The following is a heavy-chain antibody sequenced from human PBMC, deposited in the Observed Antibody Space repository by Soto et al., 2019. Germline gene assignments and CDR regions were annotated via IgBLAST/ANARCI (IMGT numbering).Heavy chain of an antibody. J-gene: IGHJ4*02. CDR1: GGSFSGYY. D-gene: IGHD3-22*01. V-gene: IGHV4-34*01. Sequence: SETLSLTCAVYGGSFSGYYWSWIRQPPGKGLEWIGEINHSGSTNYNPSLKSRVTISVDTSKNQFSLKLSSVTAADTAVYYCARGGAYYYDSTTAGNYFDYWGQGTLVTVSS. CDR2: INHSGST. CDR3: ARGGAYYYDSTTAGNYFDY.